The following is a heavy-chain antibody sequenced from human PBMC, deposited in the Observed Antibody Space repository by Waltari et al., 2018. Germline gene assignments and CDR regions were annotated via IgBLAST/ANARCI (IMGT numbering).Heavy chain of an antibody. CDR2: ISSGDSDK. CDR1: GFTFSSFW. J-gene: IGHJ6*02. Sequence: EEQLVESGGGLVQPGDSLRLSCAASGFTFSSFWMNWVRQAPGKGPLWVSRISSGDSDKTYADSVKGRFTISRDNARNTLYLQMNRLRAEDTAVYFCARVSRRTYRSPVPGRHYYYGMDVWGQGTTVTVSS. D-gene: IGHD1-1*01. CDR3: ARVSRRTYRSPVPGRHYYYGMDV. V-gene: IGHV3-74*03.